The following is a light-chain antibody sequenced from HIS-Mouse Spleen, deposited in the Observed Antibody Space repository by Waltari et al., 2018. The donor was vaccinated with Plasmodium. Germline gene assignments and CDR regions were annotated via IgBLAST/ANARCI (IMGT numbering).Light chain of an antibody. Sequence: EIVMTQSPATLSVSPGERATLSCRASQSVSSNLAWYQQKPGQAPGLLIYGASTRATGIPARFSGIGSGTEFTLTISSMQSEDFAVYYCQQYNNWPRGTFGQGTKVEIK. V-gene: IGKV3-15*01. CDR3: QQYNNWPRGT. J-gene: IGKJ1*01. CDR1: QSVSSN. CDR2: GAS.